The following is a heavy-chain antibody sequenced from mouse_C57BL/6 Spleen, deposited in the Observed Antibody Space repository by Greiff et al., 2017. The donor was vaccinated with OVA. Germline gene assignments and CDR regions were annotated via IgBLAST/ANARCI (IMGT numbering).Heavy chain of an antibody. CDR2: ISSGSSTI. J-gene: IGHJ2*01. D-gene: IGHD1-1*01. Sequence: EVKLVESGGGLVKPGGSLKLSCAASGFTFSDYGMHWVRQAPEKGLEWVAYISSGSSTIYYADTVKGRFTISRANAKNTLFLQITSLRSEDTAMYYCARNYGVAWDFDYWSQGTTLTVSS. CDR1: GFTFSDYG. V-gene: IGHV5-17*01. CDR3: ARNYGVAWDFDY.